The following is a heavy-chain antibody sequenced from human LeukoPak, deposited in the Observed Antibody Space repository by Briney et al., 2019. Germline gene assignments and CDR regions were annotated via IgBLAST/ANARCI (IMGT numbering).Heavy chain of an antibody. D-gene: IGHD3-22*01. Sequence: GSLSLSCAASGFPFSSYGMSWVRQAPGKGLEWVSAISGSGGSTYYADSVKGRFTISRDNSKNTLYLQMNSLRAEDTAVYYCAKRYSSGYSMFFDYWGQGTLVTVSS. CDR2: ISGSGGST. V-gene: IGHV3-23*01. CDR1: GFPFSSYG. CDR3: AKRYSSGYSMFFDY. J-gene: IGHJ4*02.